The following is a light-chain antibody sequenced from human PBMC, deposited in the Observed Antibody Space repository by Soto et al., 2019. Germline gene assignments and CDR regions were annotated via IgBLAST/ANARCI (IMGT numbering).Light chain of an antibody. J-gene: IGLJ2*01. CDR3: TVWDDSLRGRL. Sequence: SVVTQPPSASGTPGQRVTLTCSGSSSNIEVNYVYWYQQVPGTAPRLLIYRDHQRPSGVPDRFSGSKSGASASLTISALRSEDEGDYYCTVWDDSLRGRLFGGGTKLTVL. CDR2: RDH. V-gene: IGLV1-47*01. CDR1: SSNIEVNY.